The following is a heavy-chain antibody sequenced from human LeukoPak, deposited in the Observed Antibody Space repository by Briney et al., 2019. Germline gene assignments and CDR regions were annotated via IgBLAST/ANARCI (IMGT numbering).Heavy chain of an antibody. CDR3: ARTRGYSYGYSDY. V-gene: IGHV1-18*01. D-gene: IGHD5-18*01. J-gene: IGHJ4*02. Sequence: ASVKVSCKASGYTFTSYDINWVRQATGQGLEWMGWMNPNSGNTNYAQKLQGRVTMTTDTSTSTAYMELRSLRSDDTAVYYCARTRGYSYGYSDYWGQGTLVTVSS. CDR1: GYTFTSYD. CDR2: MNPNSGNT.